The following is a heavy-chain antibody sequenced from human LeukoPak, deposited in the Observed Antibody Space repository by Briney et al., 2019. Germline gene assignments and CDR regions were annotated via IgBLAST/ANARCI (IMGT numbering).Heavy chain of an antibody. V-gene: IGHV1-69*06. CDR1: GGSFSNYA. Sequence: GSSVNVSCEASGGSFSNYAITWVRQAPGQGLEWMGRIIPIFGATTYAQKFQGRVTITADMGSSTAYLELTGLTSEDTALYFCAKQGAVRQDYYMDVWGNGTTVIVSS. D-gene: IGHD3-16*01. J-gene: IGHJ6*03. CDR2: IIPIFGAT. CDR3: AKQGAVRQDYYMDV.